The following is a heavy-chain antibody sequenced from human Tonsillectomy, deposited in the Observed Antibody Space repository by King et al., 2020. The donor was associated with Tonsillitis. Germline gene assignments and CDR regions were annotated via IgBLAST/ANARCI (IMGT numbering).Heavy chain of an antibody. D-gene: IGHD6-13*01. CDR2: ISYDGSNK. CDR1: GFTFSSYG. V-gene: IGHV3-30*03. Sequence: VQLVESGGGVVQPGRSLRLSCAASGFTFSSYGMHWVRQAPGKGLEWVAVISYDGSNKYYADSVKGRFTISRDNSKNTLYLQMNSLRAEDTAVYYCATDEQLGGLLVDYWGQGTLVTVSS. CDR3: ATDEQLGGLLVDY. J-gene: IGHJ4*02.